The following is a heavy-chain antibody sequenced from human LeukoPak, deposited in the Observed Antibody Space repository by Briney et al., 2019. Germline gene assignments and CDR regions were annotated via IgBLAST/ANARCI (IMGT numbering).Heavy chain of an antibody. CDR1: GFTYSSYW. V-gene: IGHV3-7*01. D-gene: IGHD3-16*01. J-gene: IGHJ4*02. CDR3: AREGGGLDY. Sequence: GGSLRLSCAASGFTYSSYWMSWVRHAPGKGLEWVGNIKHDGSEKYYVDSVKGRFTISRDNAKNSLYLQMNSLRAEDTAVYYCAREGGGLDYWGQGTLVTVSS. CDR2: IKHDGSEK.